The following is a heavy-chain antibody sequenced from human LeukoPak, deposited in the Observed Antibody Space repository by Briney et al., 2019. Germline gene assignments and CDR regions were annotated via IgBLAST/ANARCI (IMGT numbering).Heavy chain of an antibody. D-gene: IGHD5-12*01. CDR3: ARTPSYRGYDQATFDY. CDR2: INSDGSST. J-gene: IGHJ4*02. V-gene: IGHV3-74*01. Sequence: GGSLRLSCAASGFTFSSYWMHWVRQAPGKGLVWVSRINSDGSSTSYADSVKGRFTISRDNAKNTLYLQMNSLRAEDTAVYYCARTPSYRGYDQATFDYWGQGTMVTVSS. CDR1: GFTFSSYW.